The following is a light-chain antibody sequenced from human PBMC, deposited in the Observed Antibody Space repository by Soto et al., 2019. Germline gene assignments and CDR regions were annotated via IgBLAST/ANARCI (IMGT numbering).Light chain of an antibody. Sequence: QSVLTQPPSASGTPGQRVTISCSGSRSNIGTNTVTWYQQLPGTAPKLLIYSDNQRPSGVPDRFSGSKSGTSASLAISALQSDDEAAYYCAVWDVRFVVFGGGTKLTVL. J-gene: IGLJ2*01. CDR3: AVWDVRFVV. V-gene: IGLV1-44*01. CDR1: RSNIGTNT. CDR2: SDN.